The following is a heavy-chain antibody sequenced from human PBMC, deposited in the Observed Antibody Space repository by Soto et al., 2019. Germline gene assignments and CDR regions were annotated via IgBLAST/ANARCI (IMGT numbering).Heavy chain of an antibody. V-gene: IGHV5-51*01. CDR1: GYTFSNFW. CDR2: IYPGDHET. CDR3: ARSPRSSPYFDY. D-gene: IGHD6-13*01. J-gene: IGHJ4*02. Sequence: GESLKISCQSSGYTFSNFWIGWVRQLPGKGLEWMGIIYPGDHETRSSPSFHGKVTISADRSINTAYLQWNSLEASDTAFYFCARSPRSSPYFDYWGQGALVTVSS.